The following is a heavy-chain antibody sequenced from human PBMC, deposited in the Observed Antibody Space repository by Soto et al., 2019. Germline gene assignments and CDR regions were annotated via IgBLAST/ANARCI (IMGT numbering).Heavy chain of an antibody. CDR1: GGTFSSYA. CDR2: IIPIFGTA. D-gene: IGHD2-2*01. V-gene: IGHV1-69*01. J-gene: IGHJ5*02. CDR3: ARAGHQLDYNWFDP. Sequence: QVQLVQSGAEVKKPGSSVKVSCKASGGTFSSYAISWVRQAPGQGLEWMGGIIPIFGTANYAQKFQGRVTITADESTSTADMELSSLRSEDTAVYYCARAGHQLDYNWFDPWGQGTLVTVSS.